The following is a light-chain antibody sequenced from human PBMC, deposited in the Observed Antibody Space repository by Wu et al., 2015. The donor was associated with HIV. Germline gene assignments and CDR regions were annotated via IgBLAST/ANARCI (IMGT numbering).Light chain of an antibody. CDR1: QSVSSN. V-gene: IGKV3-20*01. J-gene: IGKJ5*01. Sequence: EIVMTQSPATLSVSPGESATLSCRASQSVSSNLAWYQQKPGQAPRLLISAASNRAAGIPDRFNGSGSGTDFILTISGLEPEDSAVYFCQQYGGSPPVTFGQGTRLXIK. CDR3: QQYGGSPPVT. CDR2: AAS.